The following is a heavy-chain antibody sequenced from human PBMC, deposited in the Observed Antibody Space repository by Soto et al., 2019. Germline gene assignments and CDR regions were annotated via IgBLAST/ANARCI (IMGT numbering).Heavy chain of an antibody. CDR2: ISWNRCNI. CDR3: ARCDTTSSFSDIRN. D-gene: IGHD2-2*01. CDR1: GFTFDAHA. Sequence: EVQLVESGGGLVQPGRSLRLSCAGSGFTFDAHAMHWVRQAPGKGLEWVSTISWNRCNIHYADSVKGRFTISRDNAKNSLYLPMNSLRAEDTALYYCARCDTTSSFSDIRNWGQGTLVTVSS. V-gene: IGHV3-9*01. J-gene: IGHJ4*02.